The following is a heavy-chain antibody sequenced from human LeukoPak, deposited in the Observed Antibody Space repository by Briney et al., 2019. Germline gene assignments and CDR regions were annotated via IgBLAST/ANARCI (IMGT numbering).Heavy chain of an antibody. V-gene: IGHV1-24*01. CDR3: ATPMWLAKGYFQH. CDR2: FDPEDGET. D-gene: IGHD6-19*01. Sequence: ASVKVSCKVSGYTLTELSMHWVRQAPGKGLEWMGGFDPEDGETIHAQKFQGRVTMTEDTSTDTAYMELSSLRSEDTAVYYCATPMWLAKGYFQHWGQGTLVTVSS. CDR1: GYTLTELS. J-gene: IGHJ1*01.